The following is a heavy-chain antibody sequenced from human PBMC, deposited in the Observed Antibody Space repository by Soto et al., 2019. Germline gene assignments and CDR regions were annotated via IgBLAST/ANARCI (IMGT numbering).Heavy chain of an antibody. CDR3: TTGVTSRGMDV. Sequence: GGSLRLSCAASGFTFSNAWMSWVRQAPGKGLEWVGRIKTKTDGGTTDYAAPVKGRFTISRDDSKNTLYLQMNSLKAEDTAVYYCTTGVTSRGMDVWGQGTTVTVSS. CDR2: IKTKTDGGTT. V-gene: IGHV3-15*01. J-gene: IGHJ6*02. CDR1: GFTFSNAW. D-gene: IGHD2-21*02.